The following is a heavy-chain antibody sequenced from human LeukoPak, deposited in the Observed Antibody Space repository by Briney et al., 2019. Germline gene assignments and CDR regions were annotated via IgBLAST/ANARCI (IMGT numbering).Heavy chain of an antibody. V-gene: IGHV4-34*12. Sequence: PSETLSLTCAVSGGSFTGYYWSWIRQPPGKGLEWIGEIMHNGNTNSNPSLKSRVTISVDTSKKQFSLNLNSVTAADTAVYYCARPGYNYVYAAFDIWGQGTVVTVSS. CDR2: IMHNGNT. J-gene: IGHJ3*02. D-gene: IGHD5-18*01. CDR1: GGSFTGYY. CDR3: ARPGYNYVYAAFDI.